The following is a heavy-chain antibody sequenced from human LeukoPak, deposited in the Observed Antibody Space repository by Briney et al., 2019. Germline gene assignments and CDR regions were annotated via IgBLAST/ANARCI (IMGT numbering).Heavy chain of an antibody. J-gene: IGHJ5*02. D-gene: IGHD6-13*01. CDR1: GYTFTGYY. CDR3: ARGFISSSSNWFDP. V-gene: IGHV1-2*02. Sequence: ASVKVSCKASGYTFTGYYMHWVRQAPGQGLEWMGWINPNSGGTNYAQKFQGRVTMTRDTSISTAYMELSRLRSDDTAVYYCARGFISSSSNWFDPWGQGTLVTVSS. CDR2: INPNSGGT.